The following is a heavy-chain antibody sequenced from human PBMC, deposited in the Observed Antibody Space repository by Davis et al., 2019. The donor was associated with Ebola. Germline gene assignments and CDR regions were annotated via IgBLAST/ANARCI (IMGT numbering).Heavy chain of an antibody. Sequence: MPGGSLRLSCTVSGGSISGYYWSWIRQPPGKGLEWIGYIYYSGGTNYNPSLKSQVTISVDTSKNQFSLKLSSVTAADTAVYYCARVGSKQGLDPWGQGTLVTVSS. J-gene: IGHJ5*02. CDR1: GGSISGYY. D-gene: IGHD6-13*01. V-gene: IGHV4-59*08. CDR2: IYYSGGT. CDR3: ARVGSKQGLDP.